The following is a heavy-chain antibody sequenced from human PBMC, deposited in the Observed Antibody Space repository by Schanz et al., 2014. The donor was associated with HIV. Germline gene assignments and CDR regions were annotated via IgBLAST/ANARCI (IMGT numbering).Heavy chain of an antibody. J-gene: IGHJ6*02. CDR1: GFTFGDYG. Sequence: LVGSGGGLGQPGRSPRLSCAAPGFTFGDYGLHWGRETPGKGREWDPGIRWRKTKLGYADSGKGRFSTSRDNAKKFLYLQMNSLRIEDTAVYYCVKAALTGTPADYFYGLDFWGQGTTVTVS. D-gene: IGHD1-20*01. CDR3: VKAALTGTPADYFYGLDF. V-gene: IGHV3-9*01. CDR2: IRWRKTKL.